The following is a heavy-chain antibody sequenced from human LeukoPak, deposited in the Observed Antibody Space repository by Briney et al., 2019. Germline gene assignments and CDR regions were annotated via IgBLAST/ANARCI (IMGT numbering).Heavy chain of an antibody. D-gene: IGHD1-26*01. CDR1: GFTFSSYG. CDR3: AKDRWSGSDPIDY. V-gene: IGHV3-30*02. Sequence: PGGSLRPSCAASGFTFSSYGMHWVRQAPGRGLEWVAFIRYDGSNKYYADSVKGRFTISRDNSKNTLYLQMNSLRAEDTAVYYCAKDRWSGSDPIDYWGQGTLVTVSS. CDR2: IRYDGSNK. J-gene: IGHJ4*02.